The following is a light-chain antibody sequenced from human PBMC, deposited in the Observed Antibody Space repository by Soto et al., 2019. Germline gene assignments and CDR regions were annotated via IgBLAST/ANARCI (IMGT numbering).Light chain of an antibody. CDR1: SSDVGGYNY. CDR3: SSYTSSSTLYV. CDR2: EVS. V-gene: IGLV2-14*01. Sequence: QSALTQPASVSGSPGQSITISCTGTSSDVGGYNYVSWYQQHPGKAPKLMIYEVSNRPSGVSNRFSGSKSGNTASLTISGLQAEDEADYYCSSYTSSSTLYVFGTGTKLNRP. J-gene: IGLJ1*01.